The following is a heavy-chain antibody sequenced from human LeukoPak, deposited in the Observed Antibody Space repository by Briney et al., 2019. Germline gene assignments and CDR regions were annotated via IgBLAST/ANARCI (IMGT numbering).Heavy chain of an antibody. D-gene: IGHD6-6*01. CDR3: AKWPGSSSWYFDY. V-gene: IGHV3-23*01. J-gene: IGHJ4*02. CDR2: ISGSTGNT. CDR1: GFTFSSYA. Sequence: GGSLRLSCAASGFTFSSYAMSWVRQAPGKGLEWVSAISGSTGNTYYAGSVKGRFTISRDNSKNTLYLQMNSLRAEDTAVYYCAKWPGSSSWYFDYWGQGTLVTVSS.